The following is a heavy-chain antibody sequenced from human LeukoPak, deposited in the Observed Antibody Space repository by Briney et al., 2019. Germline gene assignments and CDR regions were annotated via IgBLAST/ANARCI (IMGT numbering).Heavy chain of an antibody. D-gene: IGHD4-17*01. J-gene: IGHJ6*03. CDR3: ARGLYGDYIYYYIDV. Sequence: GASVKVSCKASGYTFTSYGIRWVRQAPGQGLEWMGWISAYNGNTNYAQKLQGRVTITTDTSTSTAYMELRSLRSDDTAVYYCARGLYGDYIYYYIDVWGKGTTVTVSS. V-gene: IGHV1-18*01. CDR2: ISAYNGNT. CDR1: GYTFTSYG.